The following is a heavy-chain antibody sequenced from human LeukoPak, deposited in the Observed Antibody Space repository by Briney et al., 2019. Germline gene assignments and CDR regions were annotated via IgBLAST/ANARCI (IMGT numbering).Heavy chain of an antibody. CDR1: GYTFTGCY. J-gene: IGHJ5*02. V-gene: IGHV1-2*02. CDR2: INPNSGDT. Sequence: GASVKVSCKASGYTFTGCYIHWVRQAPGQGLEWMGWINPNSGDTNYAQSFQGRVTMTRDTSSSTAHMELSRLRSDDTAVYYCARGDCSVSGCHGGNWFDPWGQGTLVTVSS. CDR3: ARGDCSVSGCHGGNWFDP. D-gene: IGHD2-15*01.